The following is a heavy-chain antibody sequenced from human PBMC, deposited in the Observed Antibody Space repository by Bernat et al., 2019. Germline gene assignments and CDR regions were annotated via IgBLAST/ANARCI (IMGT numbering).Heavy chain of an antibody. CDR2: IYYSGST. CDR3: ASGGTDYGDPLNY. V-gene: IGHV4-59*01. CDR1: GGSISSYY. D-gene: IGHD4-17*01. J-gene: IGHJ4*02. Sequence: QLQLQESGPGLVKPSETLSLTCTVSGGSISSYYWSWIRQPPGKGLEWIGYIYYSGSTNYNPSLKSRVTISVDTSKNQFSLKLSSVTAADTAVYYCASGGTDYGDPLNYWGQGTLVTVSS.